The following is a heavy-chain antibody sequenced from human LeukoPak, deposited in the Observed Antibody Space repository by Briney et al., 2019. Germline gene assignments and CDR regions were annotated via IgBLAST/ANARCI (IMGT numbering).Heavy chain of an antibody. J-gene: IGHJ4*02. Sequence: GGSLRLSCAGSGFTFSSYELNWVRQAPGKGLEWVSYISDVGTTQHYADSVKGRFTISRDNSKNTLYLQMNSLRAEDTAVYYCAKDGVVPAAFLGWYWGQGTLVTVSS. CDR3: AKDGVVPAAFLGWY. CDR2: ISDVGTTQ. D-gene: IGHD2-2*01. CDR1: GFTFSSYE. V-gene: IGHV3-23*01.